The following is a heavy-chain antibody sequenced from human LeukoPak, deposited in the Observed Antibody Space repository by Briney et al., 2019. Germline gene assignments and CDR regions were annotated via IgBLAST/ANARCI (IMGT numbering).Heavy chain of an antibody. CDR2: INPNSGGT. J-gene: IGHJ3*02. CDR3: ARGSPSNAFDI. CDR1: GYTFTGYY. Sequence: GASVKVSCKASGYTFTGYYMHWVRQAPGQGLEWMGRINPNSGGTNYAQKFQGRVTMTRNTSISTAYMELSSLRSEDTAVYYCARGSPSNAFDIWGQGTMVTVSS. V-gene: IGHV1-2*06.